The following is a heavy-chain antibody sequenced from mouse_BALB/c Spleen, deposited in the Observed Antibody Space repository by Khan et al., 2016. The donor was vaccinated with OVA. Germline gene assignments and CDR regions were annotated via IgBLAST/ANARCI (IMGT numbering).Heavy chain of an antibody. D-gene: IGHD2-14*01. Sequence: QVQLQQSGPGLVRPSQTLSITCTVSGFSLTTYGVHWVRQSPGKGLEWLGVIRSAGKTDYNAAFISRLSITKDNSKSQAFFKMNSLQADDTAMYXCARNSYMYYFTYWGQGTLVTVSA. V-gene: IGHV2-2*01. CDR1: GFSLTTYG. CDR3: ARNSYMYYFTY. J-gene: IGHJ3*01. CDR2: IRSAGKT.